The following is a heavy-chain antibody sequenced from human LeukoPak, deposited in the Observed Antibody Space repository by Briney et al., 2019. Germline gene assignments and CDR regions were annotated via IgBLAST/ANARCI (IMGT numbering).Heavy chain of an antibody. CDR3: AKPRDIDSWAFDV. Sequence: GGSLRLSCAASGFTFNNHDMHWVRQAPGKGLEGVAGISYDGRNKYYADSVKGRFTISRDNSKNTLNLQMNSLRTEDTAVYYCAKPRDIDSWAFDVWGQGTMVTVS. CDR1: GFTFNNHD. D-gene: IGHD2-15*01. CDR2: ISYDGRNK. J-gene: IGHJ3*01. V-gene: IGHV3-30*18.